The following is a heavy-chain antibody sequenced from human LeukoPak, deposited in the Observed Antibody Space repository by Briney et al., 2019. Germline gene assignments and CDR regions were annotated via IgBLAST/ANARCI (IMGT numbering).Heavy chain of an antibody. J-gene: IGHJ4*02. CDR3: AREHRERIQLWSFVY. CDR2: IYYSGST. Sequence: MPSETLSLTCTVSGGSISSSSYYWGWIRQPPGKGLEWIGSIYYSGSTYYNPSLKSRVTISVDTSKNQFSLKLSSVTAADTAVYYCAREHRERIQLWSFVYWGQGTLVTVSS. D-gene: IGHD5-18*01. V-gene: IGHV4-39*02. CDR1: GGSISSSSYY.